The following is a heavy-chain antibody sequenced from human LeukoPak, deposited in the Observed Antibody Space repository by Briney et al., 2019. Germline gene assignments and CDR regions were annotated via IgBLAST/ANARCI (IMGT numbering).Heavy chain of an antibody. CDR2: IIPILGIA. CDR1: GGTFSIYA. CDR3: ARGFIAAPGDFDY. Sequence: SVKVSCKASGGTFSIYAISWVRQAPGQGLEWMGRIIPILGIANYAQKFQGRVTITADQTTSTAYMELSSLRSEDTAVYYCARGFIAAPGDFDYWGQGTLVTVSS. J-gene: IGHJ4*02. V-gene: IGHV1-69*04. D-gene: IGHD6-13*01.